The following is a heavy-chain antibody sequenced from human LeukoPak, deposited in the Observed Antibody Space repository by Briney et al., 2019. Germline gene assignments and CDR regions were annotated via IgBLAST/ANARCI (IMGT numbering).Heavy chain of an antibody. D-gene: IGHD2-2*01. CDR1: GYTFTSYG. CDR3: ARDPPGGYCSSTSCTNWFDP. Sequence: ASVKVSCKASGYTFTSYGISWVRQAPGQGLEWMGWISAYNGNTNYAQKLQGRVTMTTDTSTSTAYMELRSPRSDDTAVYYCARDPPGGYCSSTSCTNWFDPWGQGTLVTVSS. J-gene: IGHJ5*02. CDR2: ISAYNGNT. V-gene: IGHV1-18*01.